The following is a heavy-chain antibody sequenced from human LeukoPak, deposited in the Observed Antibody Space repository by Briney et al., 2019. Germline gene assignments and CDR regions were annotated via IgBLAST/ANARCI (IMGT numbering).Heavy chain of an antibody. J-gene: IGHJ4*02. CDR2: IYYSGST. Sequence: SETLSLTCTVSGGSISSSSYYWGWIRQPPGKGLEWIGSIYYSGSTYYNPSLKSRVTISVDTSKNQFSLKLSSVTAADTAVYYCARQYRTLFYDSSGYYYDYWGQGTLVTVSS. V-gene: IGHV4-39*01. CDR3: ARQYRTLFYDSSGYYYDY. D-gene: IGHD3-22*01. CDR1: GGSISSSSYY.